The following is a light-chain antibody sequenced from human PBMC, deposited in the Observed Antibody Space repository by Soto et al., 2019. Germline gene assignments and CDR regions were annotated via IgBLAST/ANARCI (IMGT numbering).Light chain of an antibody. CDR3: QSYDSNNRWL. V-gene: IGLV6-57*03. CDR2: EDS. J-gene: IGLJ3*02. Sequence: NFMLTQPHSVSGSPGETITISCTRSSGSIANNYVQWYQQRPDSGPTTVINEDSQRPSGVPDRFSGSIDRSSNSATLTISGLETEDEADYYCQSYDSNNRWLFGGGTKLTVL. CDR1: SGSIANNY.